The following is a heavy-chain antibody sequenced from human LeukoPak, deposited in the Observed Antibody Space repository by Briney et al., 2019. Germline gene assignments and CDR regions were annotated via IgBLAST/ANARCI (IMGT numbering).Heavy chain of an antibody. CDR2: ISHSGST. CDR1: GGSFSGYY. Sequence: PSETLSLTCAVYGGSFSGYYWSWIRQPPGKGLEWIGEISHSGSTNYNPSLKSRVTISVDTSKNQFSLKLSSVTAADTAVYYCASSLPRGYSYGYFDYWGQGTLVTVSS. V-gene: IGHV4-34*01. D-gene: IGHD5-18*01. CDR3: ASSLPRGYSYGYFDY. J-gene: IGHJ4*02.